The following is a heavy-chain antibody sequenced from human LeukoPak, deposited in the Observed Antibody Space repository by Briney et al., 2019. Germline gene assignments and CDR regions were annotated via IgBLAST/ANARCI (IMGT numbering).Heavy chain of an antibody. CDR2: INPNSGGT. J-gene: IGHJ4*02. D-gene: IGHD2-15*01. CDR1: GYTFTGYY. V-gene: IGHV1-2*02. CDR3: ARVLGYCSGGSCYKMLNY. Sequence: ASVKVSCKASGYTFTGYYMHWVRQAPGQGLEWVGWINPNSGGTNYAQKFQGRVTMTRDTSISTAYMELSRLRSDDTAVYYCARVLGYCSGGSCYKMLNYWGQGTLVTVSS.